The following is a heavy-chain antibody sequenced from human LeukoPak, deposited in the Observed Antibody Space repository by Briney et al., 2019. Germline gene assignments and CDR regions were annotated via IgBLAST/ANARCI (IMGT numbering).Heavy chain of an antibody. D-gene: IGHD2-15*01. V-gene: IGHV3-21*01. Sequence: KPGGSLRLSCAASGFTFSSYSMTWVRQAPGKGLEWVSSISSSSSYIYYADSVKGRFTISRDNAKNSLYLQMNSLRAEDTAVYYCARVLSSSFCSGGSCEDYWGQGTLVTVSS. J-gene: IGHJ4*02. CDR1: GFTFSSYS. CDR3: ARVLSSSFCSGGSCEDY. CDR2: ISSSSSYI.